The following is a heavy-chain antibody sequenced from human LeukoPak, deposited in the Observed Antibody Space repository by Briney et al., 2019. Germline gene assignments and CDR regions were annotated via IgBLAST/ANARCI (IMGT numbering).Heavy chain of an antibody. Sequence: ASVKVSCKASGGTFSSYAISWVRQAPGQGLEWMGGIIPIFGTANYAQKFQGRVTITTDESTCTAYMELSSLRSEDTAVYYCASGPQDYGDYGRELYYFDYWGQGTLVTVSS. J-gene: IGHJ4*02. V-gene: IGHV1-69*05. CDR1: GGTFSSYA. CDR3: ASGPQDYGDYGRELYYFDY. CDR2: IIPIFGTA. D-gene: IGHD4-17*01.